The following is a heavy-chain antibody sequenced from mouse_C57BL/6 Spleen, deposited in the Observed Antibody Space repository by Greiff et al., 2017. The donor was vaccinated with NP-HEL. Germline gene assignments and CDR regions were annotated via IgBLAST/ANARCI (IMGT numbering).Heavy chain of an antibody. J-gene: IGHJ4*01. CDR3: ARENYCSSYAMDY. Sequence: EVMLVESGGGLVKPGGSLKLSCAASGFTFSSYDMSWVRQTPEKRLEWVATISDGGSYTYYPDNVKGRFTISRDNAKNNLYLQMSHLKSEDTAMYYCARENYCSSYAMDYWGQGTSVTVSS. V-gene: IGHV5-4*01. CDR2: ISDGGSYT. D-gene: IGHD1-1*01. CDR1: GFTFSSYD.